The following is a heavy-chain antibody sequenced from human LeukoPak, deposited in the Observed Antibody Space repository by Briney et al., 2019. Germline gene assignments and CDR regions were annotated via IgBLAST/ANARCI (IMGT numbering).Heavy chain of an antibody. Sequence: GGSLRLSCAASGFTFSSYDMHWVRHATGKGPEWVSAIGTAGDTYYPGSVKGRFTISRENAKNSLYLQMNSLRAEDTAVYYCARGFTPKVVVAADNWFDPWGQGTLVTVSS. J-gene: IGHJ5*02. CDR2: IGTAGDT. CDR3: ARGFTPKVVVAADNWFDP. CDR1: GFTFSSYD. V-gene: IGHV3-13*01. D-gene: IGHD2-15*01.